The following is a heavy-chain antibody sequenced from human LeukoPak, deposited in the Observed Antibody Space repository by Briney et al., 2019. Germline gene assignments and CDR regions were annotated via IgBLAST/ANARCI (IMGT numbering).Heavy chain of an antibody. V-gene: IGHV3-15*01. CDR2: IKSKTDGGTT. D-gene: IGHD3-3*01. Sequence: GGSLRLSCAASGFTFSNAWMSWVRQAPGKGLEWVGRIKSKTDGGTTDYAAPVKGRFTISRDDSKNTLYLQMNSLKTEDTAVYYCTTLLYDSWSGYYKTYFDYWGQGTLVTVSS. CDR1: GFTFSNAW. CDR3: TTLLYDSWSGYYKTYFDY. J-gene: IGHJ4*02.